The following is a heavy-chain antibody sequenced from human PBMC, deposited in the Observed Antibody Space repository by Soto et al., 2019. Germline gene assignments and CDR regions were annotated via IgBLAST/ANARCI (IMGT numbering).Heavy chain of an antibody. J-gene: IGHJ5*02. CDR1: GDSVSSNSAA. CDR2: TYYRSKWYN. V-gene: IGHV6-1*01. Sequence: PSQTLSLTCVIAGDSVSSNSAAWNWIRQSPSRGLEWLGRTYYRSKWYNDYAVSVKSRITINPDTSKNQFSLQLNSVTPEDTAVYYCGREVVVVAAGNWFDPWGQGTLVTVSS. D-gene: IGHD2-15*01. CDR3: GREVVVVAAGNWFDP.